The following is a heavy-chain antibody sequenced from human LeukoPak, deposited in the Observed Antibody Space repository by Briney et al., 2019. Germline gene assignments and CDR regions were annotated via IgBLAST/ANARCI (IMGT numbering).Heavy chain of an antibody. CDR1: GDSINSLDL. CDR3: AREGGIVVR. J-gene: IGHJ4*02. D-gene: IGHD3-22*01. Sequence: SGTLSLTCTVSGDSINSLDLWSWVRQPPGKGLEWIGEMYLSGTTHSNPSVKSRVTISIDKSKNQFFLNLSSVTAADTAVYYCAREGGIVVRWGQGTLVTVSS. CDR2: MYLSGTT. V-gene: IGHV4-4*02.